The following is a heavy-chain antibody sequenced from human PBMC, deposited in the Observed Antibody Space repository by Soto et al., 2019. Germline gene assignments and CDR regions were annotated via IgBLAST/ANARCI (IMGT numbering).Heavy chain of an antibody. CDR3: ARARKAAYITGGFDS. CDR1: DGSISDYY. D-gene: IGHD3-3*01. J-gene: IGHJ4*02. V-gene: IGHV4-59*01. CDR2: SSYGGIT. Sequence: QVQLQESGPGLVKPSETLSLTCTVSDGSISDYYWSWIRPSPEKGLEYIAYSSYGGITNLNPALNSRVTISIDTSKNQFSLKVTSLTAADTAVYYCARARKAAYITGGFDSWGQGTLVTVSS.